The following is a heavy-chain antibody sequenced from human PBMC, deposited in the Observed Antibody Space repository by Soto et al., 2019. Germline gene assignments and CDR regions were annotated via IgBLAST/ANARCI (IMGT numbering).Heavy chain of an antibody. Sequence: QVQLVESGGGVVQPGRSLRLSCAASGFTFSSYGMHWVRQAPGKGLEWVAVISYDGSNKYYADSVKGRFTISRDNSKNTLYLQMNSLRAEDTAVYYCATLTYGSGYGMDVWGQGTTVTVSS. J-gene: IGHJ6*02. CDR2: ISYDGSNK. V-gene: IGHV3-30*03. D-gene: IGHD3-10*01. CDR1: GFTFSSYG. CDR3: ATLTYGSGYGMDV.